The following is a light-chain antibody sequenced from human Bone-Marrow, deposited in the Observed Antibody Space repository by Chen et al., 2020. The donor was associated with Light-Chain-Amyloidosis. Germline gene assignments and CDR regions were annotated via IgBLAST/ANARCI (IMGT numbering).Light chain of an antibody. CDR2: WAS. V-gene: IGKV4-1*01. CDR1: QSILYSSKNKTY. J-gene: IGKJ1*01. CDR3: HQYFSTPPT. Sequence: DIVMTQPPDSLAVSLGERATINCRSSQSILYSSKNKTYLAWYQQKPGQPPKMLIYWASTRESGVPDRFSGGGSETDFTLTISSLQAEDVAVYYCHQYFSTPPTFGQGTKVEVK.